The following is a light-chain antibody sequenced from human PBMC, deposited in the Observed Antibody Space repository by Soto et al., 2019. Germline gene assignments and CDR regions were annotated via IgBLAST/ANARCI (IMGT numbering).Light chain of an antibody. CDR2: LAS. CDR1: QSLSRN. V-gene: IGKV3-15*01. J-gene: IGKJ1*01. CDR3: KLLTFLLLR. Sequence: GPLSVYQGERATLSCRASQSLSRNLSWDHQKPDQAPRLLSYLASTRATVIPARFSGSGSETEFTLTTGCRRPEDGVRYYCKLLTFLLLRFGHRTKADIK.